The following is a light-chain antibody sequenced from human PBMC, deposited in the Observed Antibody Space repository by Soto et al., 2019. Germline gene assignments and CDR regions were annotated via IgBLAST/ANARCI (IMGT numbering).Light chain of an antibody. V-gene: IGKV3-15*01. CDR1: QSVSSY. CDR3: QQHSSWPLT. CDR2: GAS. J-gene: IGKJ5*01. Sequence: EIVMTQSPATLSVSPGERATLSCRASQSVSSYLVWYQQKPGQVPRLLIYGASTRATGIPDRFSGSGSGTEFTLTISNLQSEDFAVYYCQQHSSWPLTFGQGTRLEMK.